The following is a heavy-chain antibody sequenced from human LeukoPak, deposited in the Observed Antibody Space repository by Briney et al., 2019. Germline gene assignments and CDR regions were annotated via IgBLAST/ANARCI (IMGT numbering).Heavy chain of an antibody. J-gene: IGHJ3*02. Sequence: PSETLSLTCTVSGGSISSYYWSWIRQPAGKGLEWIGRIYTSGSTNYNPSLKSRVTISVDTSKNQFSLRLSSVTAADTAVYYCAREVHDYVWGSQHDAFDIWGQGTMVTVSS. CDR2: IYTSGST. V-gene: IGHV4-4*07. CDR3: AREVHDYVWGSQHDAFDI. D-gene: IGHD3-16*01. CDR1: GGSISSYY.